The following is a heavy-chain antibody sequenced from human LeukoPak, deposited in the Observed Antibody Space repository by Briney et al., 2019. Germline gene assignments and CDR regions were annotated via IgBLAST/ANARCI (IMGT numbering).Heavy chain of an antibody. Sequence: GGSLRLSCAASGFTLSSYAMHWVRQAPGKGLEWVAVISCDRSNKYYADSVKGRFTISRGNSKNTLYLQMNSLRAEDTAVYYCARDLGTTEGNWFDPWGQGTLVTVSS. V-gene: IGHV3-30*04. D-gene: IGHD1-1*01. CDR3: ARDLGTTEGNWFDP. CDR1: GFTLSSYA. CDR2: ISCDRSNK. J-gene: IGHJ5*02.